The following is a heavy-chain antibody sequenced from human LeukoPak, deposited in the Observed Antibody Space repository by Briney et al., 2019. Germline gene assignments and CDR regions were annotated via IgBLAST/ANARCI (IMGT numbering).Heavy chain of an antibody. CDR3: ALGAAAAGTGVDFDY. D-gene: IGHD6-13*01. CDR2: INPSGGST. Sequence: ASVKVSCKASGYTFTSYYMHWVRQAPGKGLEWMGIINPSGGSTSYAQKFQGRVTMTRDTSTSTVYMELSSLRSEDTAVYYCALGAAAAGTGVDFDYWGQGTLVTVSS. CDR1: GYTFTSYY. J-gene: IGHJ4*02. V-gene: IGHV1-46*01.